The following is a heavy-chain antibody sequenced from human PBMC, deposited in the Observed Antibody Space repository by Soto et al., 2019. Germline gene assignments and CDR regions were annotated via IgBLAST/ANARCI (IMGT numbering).Heavy chain of an antibody. Sequence: GGSLRLSCAASGFTFSSYGMHWVRQAPGKGLEWVAVISYDGSNKYYADSVKGRFTISRDNSKNTLYLQMNSLRAEDTAVYYCAKDCPDRALGSGSDYWGQGTLVTVSS. CDR1: GFTFSSYG. V-gene: IGHV3-30*18. CDR2: ISYDGSNK. CDR3: AKDCPDRALGSGSDY. J-gene: IGHJ4*02. D-gene: IGHD6-19*01.